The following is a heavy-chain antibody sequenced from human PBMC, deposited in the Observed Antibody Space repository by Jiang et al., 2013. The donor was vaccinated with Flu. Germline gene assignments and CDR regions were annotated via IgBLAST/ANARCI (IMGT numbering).Heavy chain of an antibody. J-gene: IGHJ4*02. CDR2: ISYDGSNK. CDR1: GFTFSSYA. V-gene: IGHV3-30-3*01. D-gene: IGHD3-22*01. Sequence: VQLVESGGGVVQPGRSLRLSCAASGFTFSSYATHWVRQAPGKGLEWVAVISYDGSNKYYADSVKGRFTISRDNSKNTLYLQMNSLRAEDTAVYYCVRGSSGYYPFDYWGQGTLVTVSS. CDR3: VRGSSGYYPFDY.